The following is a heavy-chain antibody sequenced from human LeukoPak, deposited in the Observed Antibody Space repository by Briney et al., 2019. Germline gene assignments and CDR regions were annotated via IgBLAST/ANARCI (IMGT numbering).Heavy chain of an antibody. V-gene: IGHV3-7*02. CDR3: AKSIPGDAFDI. J-gene: IGHJ3*02. CDR2: IKQDGSEK. Sequence: GGSLRLSCATSGFTLSNYWMSWVRQAPGKGLELVANIKQDGSEKYYVDSVKGRFTISRDNSKNTLYLQVNSLRAEDTAVYYCAKSIPGDAFDIWGQGTMVTVSS. CDR1: GFTLSNYW. D-gene: IGHD2-2*02.